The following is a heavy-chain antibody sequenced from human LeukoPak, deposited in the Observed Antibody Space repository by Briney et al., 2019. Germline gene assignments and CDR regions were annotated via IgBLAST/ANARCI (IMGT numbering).Heavy chain of an antibody. CDR1: GFTFSTCG. D-gene: IGHD7-27*01. V-gene: IGHV3-33*08. J-gene: IGHJ4*02. Sequence: GGSLRLSCAASGFTFSTCGMHWVRQAPGKGLEWVAVIWYDGSNKYYADSVKGRFTISRDNSKNTLYLQMNSLRAEDTAVYYCARDLWGSKGYFDYWGQGTLVTVSS. CDR3: ARDLWGSKGYFDY. CDR2: IWYDGSNK.